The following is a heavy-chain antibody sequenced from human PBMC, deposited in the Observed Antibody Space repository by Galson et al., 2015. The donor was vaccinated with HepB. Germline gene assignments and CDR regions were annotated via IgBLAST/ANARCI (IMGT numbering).Heavy chain of an antibody. V-gene: IGHV3-11*06. CDR2: ISANTIYT. CDR1: GFTFSDYY. J-gene: IGHJ4*02. Sequence: SLRLSCAASGFTFSDYYMTWIRQVPGKGLEWISYISANTIYTNYAASVKCRFTISRDNVKNSVFLQMNSLRAEDAALYYCARVAHSDYGDHAHFDFWGRGTLVTVSS. CDR3: ARVAHSDYGDHAHFDF. D-gene: IGHD4-17*01.